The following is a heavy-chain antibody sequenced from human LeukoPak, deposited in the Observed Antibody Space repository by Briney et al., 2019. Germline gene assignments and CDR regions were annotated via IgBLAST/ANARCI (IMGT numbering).Heavy chain of an antibody. V-gene: IGHV1-69*05. J-gene: IGHJ4*02. CDR1: GGTFSSYA. Sequence: ASVKVSCKASGGTFSSYAISWVRQAPGQGLEWMGGIIPIFGTANYAQKFQGRVTITTDESTSTAYMELSSLRSEDTAVYYCAKSRDGYNSLFDYWGQGTLATVSS. CDR3: AKSRDGYNSLFDY. D-gene: IGHD5-24*01. CDR2: IIPIFGTA.